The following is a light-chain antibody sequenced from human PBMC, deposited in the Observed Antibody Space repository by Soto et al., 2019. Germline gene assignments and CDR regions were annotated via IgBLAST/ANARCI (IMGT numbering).Light chain of an antibody. J-gene: IGKJ5*01. CDR3: QQFHNWHPIT. V-gene: IGKV1-5*03. Sequence: DIQMTQSPSTLSASVGDRLTITCRASQSTSSWLAWYQQKPGKAPKLLIYKASSLESGVPSRFSGSGSGTEFTLTLSSLQSEDFAVYYCQQFHNWHPITFGQGTRLEIK. CDR2: KAS. CDR1: QSTSSW.